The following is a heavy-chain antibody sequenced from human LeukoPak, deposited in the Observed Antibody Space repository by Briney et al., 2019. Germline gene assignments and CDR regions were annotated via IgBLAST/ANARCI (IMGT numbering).Heavy chain of an antibody. J-gene: IGHJ6*02. V-gene: IGHV4-61*01. Sequence: SETLSLTRTVSGGSVNSGNYHWNWIRQPPGKGLEWIGYVHYSGSTDYNPSLKSRVTISVDTSKNQVSLKLRSVTAADTAVYYCARERFTMVRGVPKYHYGMDVWGQGTTVTVSS. CDR2: VHYSGST. D-gene: IGHD3-10*01. CDR1: GGSVNSGNYH. CDR3: ARERFTMVRGVPKYHYGMDV.